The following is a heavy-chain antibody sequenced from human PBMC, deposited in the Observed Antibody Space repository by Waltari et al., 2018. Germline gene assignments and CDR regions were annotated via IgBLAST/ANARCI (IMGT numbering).Heavy chain of an antibody. CDR2: NSAYNGNT. CDR3: ARYYYGSEDYYYYGMDV. V-gene: IGHV1-18*01. CDR1: GYTFTSYG. J-gene: IGHJ6*02. Sequence: QVQLVQSGAEVKKPGASVKVYCKASGYTFTSYGISWVRQAPGQGLEWMGWNSAYNGNTNYAQKLQGRVTMTTDTSTSTAYMELRSLRSDDTAVYYCARYYYGSEDYYYYGMDVWGQGTTVTVSS. D-gene: IGHD3-10*01.